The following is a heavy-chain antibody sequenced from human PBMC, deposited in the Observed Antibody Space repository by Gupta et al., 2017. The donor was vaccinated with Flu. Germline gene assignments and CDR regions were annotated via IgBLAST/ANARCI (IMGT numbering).Heavy chain of an antibody. D-gene: IGHD3-3*01. CDR1: GGSISSYY. CDR3: ARQPEYDFWSGYYHPFDY. V-gene: IGHV4-59*08. Sequence: QVQLQESGPGLVKPSETLSLTCTVSGGSISSYYWSWIRQPPGKGLEWIGYIYYSGSTNYNPSLKSRVTISVDTSKNQFSLKLSSVTAADTAVYYCARQPEYDFWSGYYHPFDYWGQGTLVTVSS. CDR2: IYYSGST. J-gene: IGHJ4*02.